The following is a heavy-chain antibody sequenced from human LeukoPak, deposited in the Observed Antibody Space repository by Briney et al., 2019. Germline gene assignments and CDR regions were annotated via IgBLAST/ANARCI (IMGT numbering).Heavy chain of an antibody. CDR3: ARFPGSAEYRHYYYMDV. V-gene: IGHV4-59*01. D-gene: IGHD2-15*01. Sequence: SETLSLTCTVSGGSISNYFWSWIRQPPGKGLECIGYIYYSDSTNYNPSLKSRVTVSVDASKNQFSLKLSSVTAADTAVYYCARFPGSAEYRHYYYMDVWGKGTTVTVSS. J-gene: IGHJ6*03. CDR2: IYYSDST. CDR1: GGSISNYF.